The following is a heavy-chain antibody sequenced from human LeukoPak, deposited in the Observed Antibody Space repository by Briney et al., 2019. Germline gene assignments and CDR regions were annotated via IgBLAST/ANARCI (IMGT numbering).Heavy chain of an antibody. D-gene: IGHD3-22*01. Sequence: GGSVRLSCAASGFTFSSYGMHWVRQAPGKGLEWVAVIWYDGSNKYYADSVKGRFTISRDNSKNTLYLQMNSLRAEDTAVYYCAREAVYYDSSGYYFDYWGQGTLVTVSS. V-gene: IGHV3-33*01. CDR2: IWYDGSNK. J-gene: IGHJ4*02. CDR1: GFTFSSYG. CDR3: AREAVYYDSSGYYFDY.